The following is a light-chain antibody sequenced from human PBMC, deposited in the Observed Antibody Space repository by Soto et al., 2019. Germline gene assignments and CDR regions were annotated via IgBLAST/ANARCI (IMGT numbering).Light chain of an antibody. CDR2: EVS. J-gene: IGLJ2*01. CDR1: SSDVGGYNF. Sequence: QSALTQPPSASGSPGQSVTISRTGTSSDVGGYNFVSWYQQHPGKAPKLMIYEVSERPSGVPDRFSGSKSGNTASLTVSGLQAEDEADYYSSSYARSNIVVFGGGTKLTVL. V-gene: IGLV2-8*01. CDR3: SSYARSNIVV.